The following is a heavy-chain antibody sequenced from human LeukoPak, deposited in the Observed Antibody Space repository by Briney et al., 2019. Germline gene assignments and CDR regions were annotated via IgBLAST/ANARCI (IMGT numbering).Heavy chain of an antibody. CDR2: IYYSGST. V-gene: IGHV4-39*01. J-gene: IGHJ4*02. Sequence: SETLSLTCTVSGGSISSSSYYWGWIRQPPGKGLEWIGSIYYSGSTYYNPSLKSRDTISVDTSKNQFSLKLSSVTAADTAVYYCARGDSSSPTYWGQGTLVIVSS. CDR3: ARGDSSSPTY. CDR1: GGSISSSSYY. D-gene: IGHD6-13*01.